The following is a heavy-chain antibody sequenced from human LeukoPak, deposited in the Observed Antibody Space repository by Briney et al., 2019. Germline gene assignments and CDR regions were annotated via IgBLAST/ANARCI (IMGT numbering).Heavy chain of an antibody. CDR1: GYTFTSYY. Sequence: ASVKVSCKASGYTFTSYYMHWVRQAPGQGLEWMGIINPSGGSTSYAQKLQGRVTMTTDTSTSTAYVELRSLRSDDTAVYYCARDYDILTGYDAFDIWGQGTMVTVSS. D-gene: IGHD3-9*01. V-gene: IGHV1-46*01. CDR2: INPSGGST. CDR3: ARDYDILTGYDAFDI. J-gene: IGHJ3*02.